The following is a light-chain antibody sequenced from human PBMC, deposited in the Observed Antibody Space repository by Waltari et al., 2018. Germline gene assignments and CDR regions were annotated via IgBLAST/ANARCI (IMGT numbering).Light chain of an antibody. V-gene: IGLV8-61*01. CDR3: LLYMGSGIWV. J-gene: IGLJ3*02. CDR1: SGSLSHTSY. Sequence: QTLVTQEPSSSVSPGGSVPLTCALGSGSLSHTSYARWYQQSPCQTPRTLVYKANIRSSGVPDRFSGSVLGNKAVLIITGAQAEDESTYYCLLYMGSGIWVFGGGTKLTVL. CDR2: KAN.